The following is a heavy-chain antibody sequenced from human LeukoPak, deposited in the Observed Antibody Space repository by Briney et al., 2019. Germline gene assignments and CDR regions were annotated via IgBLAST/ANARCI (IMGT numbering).Heavy chain of an antibody. CDR1: GFTFSSYA. CDR3: AKGIVVVVAATLYFDY. D-gene: IGHD2-15*01. CDR2: ISGSGGST. V-gene: IGHV3-23*01. J-gene: IGHJ4*02. Sequence: PGGSLRLSCAASGFTFSSYAMSWVRQAPGKGLEWVSAISGSGGSTYYADSVKGRFTISRDNSKNTLYLQMNSLRAEDTAVYYCAKGIVVVVAATLYFDYWGQGTLVTVSS.